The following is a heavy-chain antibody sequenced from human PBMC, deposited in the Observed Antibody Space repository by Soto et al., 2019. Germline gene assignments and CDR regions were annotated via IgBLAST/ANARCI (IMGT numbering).Heavy chain of an antibody. V-gene: IGHV3-21*01. J-gene: IGHJ6*02. CDR3: ARDMNANCYYYGMDV. CDR1: GFTFSSYS. Sequence: GGSLRLSCAASGFTFSSYSMNWVRQAPGKGLEWVSSISSSSSYIYYADSVKGRFTISRDNAKNSLYLQMNSLRAEDTAVYCCARDMNANCYYYGMDVWGQGTTVTVSS. D-gene: IGHD3-16*01. CDR2: ISSSSSYI.